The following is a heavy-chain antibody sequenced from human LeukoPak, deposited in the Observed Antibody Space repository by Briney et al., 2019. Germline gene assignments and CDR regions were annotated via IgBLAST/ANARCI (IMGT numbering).Heavy chain of an antibody. Sequence: GGSLRLSCAASGFTVSSNYMSWVRQAPGKGLEWVSVIYSGGSTYYADSVKGRFTISRDNSKNTLYLQMNSLRAEDTAVYYCARELSGYYFDYWGQGTLVTVSS. CDR2: IYSGGST. D-gene: IGHD3-3*01. CDR3: ARELSGYYFDY. J-gene: IGHJ4*02. V-gene: IGHV3-53*01. CDR1: GFTVSSNY.